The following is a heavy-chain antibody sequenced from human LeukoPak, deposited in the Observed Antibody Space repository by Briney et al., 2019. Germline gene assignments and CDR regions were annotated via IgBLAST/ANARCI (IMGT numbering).Heavy chain of an antibody. CDR1: GYTFTSYG. J-gene: IGHJ5*02. V-gene: IGHV1-18*01. CDR2: ISAYNGNT. Sequence: ASVKVSCKASGYTFTSYGISWVRQAPGQGLEWMGWISAYNGNTNYAQKLQGRVTTTTDTSTSTAYMELRSLRSDDTAVYYCAREMTTETTRNGWFDPWGQGTLVTVSS. D-gene: IGHD4-17*01. CDR3: AREMTTETTRNGWFDP.